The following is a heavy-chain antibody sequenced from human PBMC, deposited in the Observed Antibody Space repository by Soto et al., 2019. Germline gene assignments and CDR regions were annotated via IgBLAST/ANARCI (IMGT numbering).Heavy chain of an antibody. D-gene: IGHD3-3*01. CDR2: IWYDGSNK. CDR3: ASITIFGEDPFDY. J-gene: IGHJ4*02. V-gene: IGHV3-33*01. Sequence: GGSLRLSCAASGFTFSSYGMHWVRQAPGKGLEWVAVIWYDGSNKYYADSVKGRFTISRDNSKNTLYLQMNSLRAEDTAVYYCASITIFGEDPFDYWGQGTLVTVSS. CDR1: GFTFSSYG.